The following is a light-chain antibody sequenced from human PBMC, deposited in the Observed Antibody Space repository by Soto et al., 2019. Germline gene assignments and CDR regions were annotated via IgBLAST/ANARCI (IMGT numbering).Light chain of an antibody. CDR3: GTWDSSSVV. J-gene: IGLJ2*01. V-gene: IGLV1-51*01. Sequence: QSALTQPPSVSAAPGQKVTISCSGSSSNIGNNYVSWYQQLPGTAPKLLIYDNNKRPSGIPDRFSGSKSGTSATLGITGLQTGDEADYYCGTWDSSSVVFGGGTKVTVL. CDR2: DNN. CDR1: SSNIGNNY.